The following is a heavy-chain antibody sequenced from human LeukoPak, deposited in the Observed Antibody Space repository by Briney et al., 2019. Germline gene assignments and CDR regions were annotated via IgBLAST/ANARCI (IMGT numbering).Heavy chain of an antibody. CDR1: GGTFSSYA. J-gene: IGHJ6*03. CDR3: ARSTGSYYYYYMDV. Sequence: SVKVSCKASGGTFSSYAIGWVRQAPGQALEWMGGIIPIFGTANYAQKFQGRVTITTDESTSTAYMELSSLRSEDTAVYYCARSTGSYYYYYMDVWGKGTTVTVSS. V-gene: IGHV1-69*05. CDR2: IIPIFGTA.